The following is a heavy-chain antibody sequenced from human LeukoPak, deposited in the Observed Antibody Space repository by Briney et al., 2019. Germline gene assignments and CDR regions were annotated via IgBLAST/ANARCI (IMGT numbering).Heavy chain of an antibody. CDR1: GFTFSNYD. V-gene: IGHV3-13*01. J-gene: IGHJ4*02. Sequence: GGSLRLSCAASGFTFSNYDMHWVRQATGKGLEWVSGIVTAGDIYYPGSVKGRFTISRENAKNSLYLQMNSLRAGDTAVYYCAREPYYDFWSGYYPAGLWDYWGQGTLVTVSS. D-gene: IGHD3-3*01. CDR2: IVTAGDI. CDR3: AREPYYDFWSGYYPAGLWDY.